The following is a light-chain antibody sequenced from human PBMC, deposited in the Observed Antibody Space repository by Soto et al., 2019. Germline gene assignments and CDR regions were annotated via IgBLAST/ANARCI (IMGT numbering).Light chain of an antibody. J-gene: IGKJ4*01. Sequence: DIQMTQSPSTLSGSVGDRVTITCRASQTISSWLAWYQQKPGKAPKLLIYDASSLESGVPSRFSGSGSGTEFTLTISGLQPDDFATYYCQQYKSFSLTFGGGTKVDI. CDR3: QQYKSFSLT. V-gene: IGKV1-5*01. CDR2: DAS. CDR1: QTISSW.